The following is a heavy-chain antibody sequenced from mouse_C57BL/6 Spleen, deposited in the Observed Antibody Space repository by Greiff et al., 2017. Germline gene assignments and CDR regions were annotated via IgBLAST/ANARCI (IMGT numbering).Heavy chain of an antibody. D-gene: IGHD2-1*01. J-gene: IGHJ3*01. Sequence: QVQLQQPGAELVKPGASVTMSCKASGYTFTSYWITWVKQRPGQGLEWIGDIYPGSGSTNYNEKFKSKATLTVDTSSSTAYMQLSRLTSEDTAVYYCARGHYGNYGFAYWGQGTLVTVSA. CDR3: ARGHYGNYGFAY. CDR2: IYPGSGST. V-gene: IGHV1-55*01. CDR1: GYTFTSYW.